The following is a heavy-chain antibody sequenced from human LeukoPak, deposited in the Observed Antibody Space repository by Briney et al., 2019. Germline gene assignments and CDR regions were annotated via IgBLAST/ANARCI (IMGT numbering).Heavy chain of an antibody. CDR2: INPDSGAT. Sequence: ASVKVSCKASGYTFTGYYMHWVRQAPGQGPEWMGWINPDSGATNYAQKFQGRVTMTRDTSISTAYMELSRLRSDDTAVYYCARVSGPSFYYDSSGYYYPTYYWGQGTLVTVSS. J-gene: IGHJ4*02. V-gene: IGHV1-2*02. CDR3: ARVSGPSFYYDSSGYYYPTYY. CDR1: GYTFTGYY. D-gene: IGHD3-22*01.